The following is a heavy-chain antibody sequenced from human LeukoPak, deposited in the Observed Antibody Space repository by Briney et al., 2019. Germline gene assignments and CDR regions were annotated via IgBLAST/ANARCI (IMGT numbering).Heavy chain of an antibody. CDR2: ISYDGSNK. J-gene: IGHJ3*02. V-gene: IGHV3-30*04. CDR1: GFTFSSYA. CDR3: ARMIVVVGAFDI. Sequence: GGSLRLSCAASGFTFSSYAMHWVRQAPGKGLEWVAVISYDGSNKYYADSVKGRFTISRDNSKNTLYLQMNSLRAEDTAVYYCARMIVVVGAFDIWGQGTMVTVSS. D-gene: IGHD3-22*01.